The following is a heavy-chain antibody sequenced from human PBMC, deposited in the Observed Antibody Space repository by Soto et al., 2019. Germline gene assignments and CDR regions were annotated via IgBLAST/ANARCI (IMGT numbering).Heavy chain of an antibody. D-gene: IGHD3-22*01. Sequence: PSETLSLTCAVYGGSFSGYYWIWLRQPPGKGLEWIGEINDSGSTNYNPSLESRVTISVDTSKQQFSLHLSSVTAADTAVYYCARHYDGRPPAVWAQGTTVTVSS. CDR2: INDSGST. CDR3: ARHYDGRPPAV. CDR1: GGSFSGYY. V-gene: IGHV4-34*01. J-gene: IGHJ6*02.